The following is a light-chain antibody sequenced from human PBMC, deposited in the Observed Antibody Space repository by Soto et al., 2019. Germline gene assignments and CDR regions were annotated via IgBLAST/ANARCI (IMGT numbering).Light chain of an antibody. CDR3: QRYGG. V-gene: IGKV3-20*01. CDR2: SAS. J-gene: IGKJ1*01. Sequence: EIVLTQSPGTLSLSPGERATISCRASQSVSSSHLAWYQQKPGQAPRLLIYSASSRATGIPDRFSGSGSGTDFTLTIRRLEPEDFAVYYCQRYGGLGKGTKVDIK. CDR1: QSVSSSH.